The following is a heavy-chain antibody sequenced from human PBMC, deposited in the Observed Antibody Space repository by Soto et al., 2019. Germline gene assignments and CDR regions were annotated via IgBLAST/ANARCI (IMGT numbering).Heavy chain of an antibody. CDR1: GYTFTGYY. V-gene: IGHV1-2*02. CDR2: INPNGGGT. Sequence: ASVKVSCKASGYTFTGYYMHWVRQAPGQGLEWMGWINPNGGGTNYAQKFQGRVTMTRDTSISTAYMELSRLRSDDTAVYYCARDHSKWELMGRDAFDIWGQGTMVTVSS. D-gene: IGHD1-26*01. CDR3: ARDHSKWELMGRDAFDI. J-gene: IGHJ3*02.